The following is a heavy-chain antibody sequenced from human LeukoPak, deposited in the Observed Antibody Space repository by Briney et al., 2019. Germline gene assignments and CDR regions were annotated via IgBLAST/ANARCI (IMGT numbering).Heavy chain of an antibody. CDR1: GGSISSYY. CDR2: IYYSGST. V-gene: IGHV4-59*01. J-gene: IGHJ3*02. D-gene: IGHD1-1*01. CDR3: ARDGRATGAFDI. Sequence: SETLSLTCTVSGGSISSYYWNWIRQPPGRGLEWIGYIYYSGSTSYNPSLKSRDTISVDTSKSLFSLRLNSVTAADTAVYYCARDGRATGAFDIWGQGTMVTVSS.